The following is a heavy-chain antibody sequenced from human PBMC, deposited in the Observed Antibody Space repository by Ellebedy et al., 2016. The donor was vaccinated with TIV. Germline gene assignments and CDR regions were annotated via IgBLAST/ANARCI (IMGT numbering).Heavy chain of an antibody. V-gene: IGHV3-33*01. Sequence: PGGSLRLSCAASGFTFRSHGMHWVRQAPGKGLEWVAVIWYDGTTKYYSDSVKGRFTISRDNSNNTLYLQMNSLRAEDTAVYFCARDSGYDSSGYYRYFDYWGQGTLVTVSS. CDR1: GFTFRSHG. CDR2: IWYDGTTK. CDR3: ARDSGYDSSGYYRYFDY. D-gene: IGHD3-22*01. J-gene: IGHJ4*02.